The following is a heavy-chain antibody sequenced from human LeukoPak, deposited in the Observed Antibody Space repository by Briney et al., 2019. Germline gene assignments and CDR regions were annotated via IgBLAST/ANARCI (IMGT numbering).Heavy chain of an antibody. V-gene: IGHV1-46*01. CDR1: GYTFTISY. CDR3: ARDHTGKQLWLTRPDEFDAFDI. D-gene: IGHD5-18*01. Sequence: AGVKVSCKASGYTFTISYMRWVRQAPGQGIEWMGIINPSAGSTSYAQTFQGRVTATTDTSPSTVYMELRSLRPEDTAVYYCARDHTGKQLWLTRPDEFDAFDIWGQGTMVTVSS. CDR2: INPSAGST. J-gene: IGHJ3*02.